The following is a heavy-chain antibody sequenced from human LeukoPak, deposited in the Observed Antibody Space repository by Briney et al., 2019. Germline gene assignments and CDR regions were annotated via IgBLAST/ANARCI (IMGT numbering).Heavy chain of an antibody. CDR2: INHSGST. CDR3: ARQGQRLVRRGFDP. Sequence: SETLSLTCAVYGGSFSGYYWSWIRQPPGKGLEWIGEINHSGSTNYNPSLKSRVTISVDTSKNQFSLKLSSVTAADTAVYYCARQGQRLVRRGFDPWGQGTLVTVSS. D-gene: IGHD6-13*01. V-gene: IGHV4-34*01. CDR1: GGSFSGYY. J-gene: IGHJ5*02.